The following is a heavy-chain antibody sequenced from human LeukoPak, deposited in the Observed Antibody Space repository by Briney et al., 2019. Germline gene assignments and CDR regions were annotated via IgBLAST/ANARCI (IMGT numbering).Heavy chain of an antibody. CDR1: GGTFSSYA. CDR3: ARESRYCIGDSCYPNAFDV. Sequence: SVKVSCEASGGTFSSYAINWVRQAPGQGLEWMGRIIPIFATTNYPQKFQARVTITTDESTNTAYMELSSLRSEDTAMYYCARESRYCIGDSCYPNAFDVWGQGTMVTISS. J-gene: IGHJ3*01. V-gene: IGHV1-69*05. CDR2: IIPIFATT. D-gene: IGHD2-15*01.